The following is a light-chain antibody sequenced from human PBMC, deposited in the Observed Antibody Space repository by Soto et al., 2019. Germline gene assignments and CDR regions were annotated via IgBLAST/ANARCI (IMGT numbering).Light chain of an antibody. J-gene: IGKJ3*01. CDR1: QRISSY. Sequence: IRMNNSQVSISVSQGDRVTXTCRASQRISSYLNWYQQKPGKAPKLLIYAASIWQSGVPSRFSGSGSGTDFTLTISSLQAEDFATDYCQQSYGRRLTFGPGT. V-gene: IGKV1-39*01. CDR2: AAS. CDR3: QQSYGRRLT.